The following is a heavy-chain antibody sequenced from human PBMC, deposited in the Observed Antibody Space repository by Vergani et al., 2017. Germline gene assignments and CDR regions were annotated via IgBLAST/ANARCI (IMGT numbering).Heavy chain of an antibody. CDR3: ARDNYGYYGMDV. CDR1: GFTFSSYS. CDR2: ISSSSSYI. V-gene: IGHV3-21*01. J-gene: IGHJ6*02. D-gene: IGHD4-17*01. Sequence: EVQLVESGGGLVKPGGSLRLSCAASGFTFSSYSMNWVRQATGKGLEWVSSISSSSSYIYYADSVKGRFTISRDNAKNSLYLQMNSLRAEDTAVYYCARDNYGYYGMDVWGQGTTVTVSS.